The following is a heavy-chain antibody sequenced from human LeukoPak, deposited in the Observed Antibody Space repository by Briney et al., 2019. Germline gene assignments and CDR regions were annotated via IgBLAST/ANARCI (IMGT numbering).Heavy chain of an antibody. CDR2: IYYSGTT. CDR3: ARGQWLADY. Sequence: SETLSLTCTVSGGSISSYYRSWIRQPPGKGLEWIGYIYYSGTTNYNPSLKSRVTISVDTSKNQFSLKLSSVTAADTAVYYCARGQWLADYWGQGTLVTVSS. V-gene: IGHV4-59*12. CDR1: GGSISSYY. J-gene: IGHJ4*02. D-gene: IGHD6-19*01.